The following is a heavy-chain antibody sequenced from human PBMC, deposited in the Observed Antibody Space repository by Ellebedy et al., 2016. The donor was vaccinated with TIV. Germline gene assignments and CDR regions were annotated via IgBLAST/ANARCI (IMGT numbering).Heavy chain of an antibody. D-gene: IGHD5-12*01. J-gene: IGHJ4*02. V-gene: IGHV3-23*01. CDR1: GFTFSSYA. Sequence: GGSLRLSCAAPGFTFSSYAMSWVRQAPGKGLEWVSAISGSGGSTYYADSVKGRFTISRDNSKNTLYLQMNGLRAEDTAVYYCAKDGGSGYHGWGQGTLVTVSS. CDR2: ISGSGGST. CDR3: AKDGGSGYHG.